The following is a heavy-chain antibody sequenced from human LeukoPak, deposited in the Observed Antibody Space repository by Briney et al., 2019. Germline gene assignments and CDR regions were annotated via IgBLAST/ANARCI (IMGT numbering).Heavy chain of an antibody. J-gene: IGHJ4*02. CDR3: ARDGLGYCSGGSCYSDH. D-gene: IGHD2-15*01. CDR1: GFTFSSYW. Sequence: GGSLRLSCAASGFTFSSYWMSWVRQAPGKGLEWVANVKQDGGEKKYMDSVEGRFTISRGNAKNSLHLQMNSLRAEDTAVYYCARDGLGYCSGGSCYSDHWGQGTLVTVSS. CDR2: VKQDGGEK. V-gene: IGHV3-7*01.